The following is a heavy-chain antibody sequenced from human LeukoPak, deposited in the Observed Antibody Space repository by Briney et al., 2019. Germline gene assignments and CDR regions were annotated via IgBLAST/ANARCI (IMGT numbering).Heavy chain of an antibody. CDR1: GFTFSSYA. CDR3: AKVSSYDFWSGYPDY. J-gene: IGHJ4*02. CDR2: IGGSGGST. V-gene: IGHV3-23*01. Sequence: PGGSLRLSCAASGFTFSSYAMSWVRQAPGKGLEWVSAIGGSGGSTYYADSVKGRFTISRDNSKNTLYLQMNSLRAEDTAVYYCAKVSSYDFWSGYPDYWGQGTLVTVSS. D-gene: IGHD3-3*01.